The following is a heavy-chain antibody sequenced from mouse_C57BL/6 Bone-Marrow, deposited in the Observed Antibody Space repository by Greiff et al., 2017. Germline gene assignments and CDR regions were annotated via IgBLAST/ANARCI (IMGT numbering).Heavy chain of an antibody. CDR1: GYTFADYY. J-gene: IGHJ4*01. D-gene: IGHD1-1*01. V-gene: IGHV1-26*01. CDR2: INPNNGGT. Sequence: VQLKQSGPELVKPGASVKISCKASGYTFADYYMNWVKQSHGKSLEWIGDINPNNGGTSYNQKFKGKATLTVDKSSSTAYMELRSLTSEDSAVYYCAREDGSSPYAMDYWGQGTSVTVSS. CDR3: AREDGSSPYAMDY.